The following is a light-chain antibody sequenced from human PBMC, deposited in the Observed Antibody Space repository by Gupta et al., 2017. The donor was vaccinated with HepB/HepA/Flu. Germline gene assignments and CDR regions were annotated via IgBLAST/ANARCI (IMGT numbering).Light chain of an antibody. V-gene: IGLV3-25*02. J-gene: IGLJ2*01. CDR3: HSADSSGTYVV. Sequence: SSALPQPPSVSVSPGPTARITCSGDALPKKYAYWYQQKPGQAPVLVIYKESERPSGIPERFSGSSSGTTVTLTISGVQAEDEVDYYCHSADSSGTYVVFGGGTKLTVL. CDR1: ALPKKY. CDR2: KES.